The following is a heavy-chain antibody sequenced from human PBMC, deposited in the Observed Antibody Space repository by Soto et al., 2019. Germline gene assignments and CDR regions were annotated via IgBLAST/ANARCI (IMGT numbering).Heavy chain of an antibody. CDR1: GFTFSSYW. J-gene: IGHJ5*02. CDR3: ARDNGIAAPDSSA. V-gene: IGHV3-74*01. CDR2: INSDGSST. Sequence: LRLSCAASGFTFSSYWMHWVRQAPGKGLVWVSRINSDGSSTSYADSVKGRFTISRDNAKNTLYPQMNSLRAEDTAVYYCARDNGIAAPDSSAWGQGTLVTVSS. D-gene: IGHD6-6*01.